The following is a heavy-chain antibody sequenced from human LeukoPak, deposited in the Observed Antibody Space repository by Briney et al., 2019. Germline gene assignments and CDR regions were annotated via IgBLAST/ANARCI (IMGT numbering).Heavy chain of an antibody. V-gene: IGHV7-4-1*02. D-gene: IGHD3-22*01. CDR3: ARVDYYDRSGPNWFDP. Sequence: EASVKVSCKASGYTFTNYAMNWVRQAPGQGLEWMGWINTYTGNPTSAQAFTGRSVFSLDTSVSTAYLQISSLKAEDTAVYYCARVDYYDRSGPNWFDPWGQGTLVTVSS. CDR2: INTYTGNP. J-gene: IGHJ5*02. CDR1: GYTFTNYA.